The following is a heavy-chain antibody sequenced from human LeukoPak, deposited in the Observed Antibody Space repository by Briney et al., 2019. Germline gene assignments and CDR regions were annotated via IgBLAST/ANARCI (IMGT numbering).Heavy chain of an antibody. CDR3: ARARGTVTPTNWFDP. V-gene: IGHV1-18*01. CDR2: ISAYNGNT. CDR1: GYTFTSYG. D-gene: IGHD4-17*01. Sequence: ASVKVSCKASGYTFTSYGISWVRQAPGQGVEWMGWISAYNGNTNYAQKLQGRVTMTTDTSTSTAYMELSRLRSDDTAVYYCARARGTVTPTNWFDPWGQGTLVTVSS. J-gene: IGHJ5*02.